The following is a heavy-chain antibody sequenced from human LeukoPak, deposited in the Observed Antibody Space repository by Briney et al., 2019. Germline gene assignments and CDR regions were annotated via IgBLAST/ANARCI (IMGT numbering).Heavy chain of an antibody. CDR2: ITASGDTT. CDR3: AKDLRGPAAGTWYFDL. D-gene: IGHD6-13*01. J-gene: IGHJ2*01. Sequence: PGGSLRLSCAASKFSLTTYSMGWVRQAPGKGLEWVSSITASGDTTYYSDSVKGRFTISRDNFKNTLYLQMNSLRAEDTAIYYCAKDLRGPAAGTWYFDLWGRGTLVTVSS. CDR1: KFSLTTYS. V-gene: IGHV3-23*01.